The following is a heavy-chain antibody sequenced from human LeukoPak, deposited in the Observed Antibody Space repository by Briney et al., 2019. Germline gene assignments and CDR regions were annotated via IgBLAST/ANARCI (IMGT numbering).Heavy chain of an antibody. D-gene: IGHD6-13*01. CDR1: GGSISSYY. CDR3: AREIAAAGTFYYYYMDV. J-gene: IGHJ6*03. Sequence: SETLSLTCTVSGGSISSYYWSWIRQPPGKGLEWIGYIYYSGSNNYNPSLKSRVTISVDTSKNQFSLKLSSVTAADTAVYYCAREIAAAGTFYYYYMDVWGKGTTVTVSS. CDR2: IYYSGSN. V-gene: IGHV4-59*01.